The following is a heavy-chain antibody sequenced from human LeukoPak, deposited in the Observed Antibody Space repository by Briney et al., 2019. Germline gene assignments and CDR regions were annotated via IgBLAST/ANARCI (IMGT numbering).Heavy chain of an antibody. Sequence: GRSLRLSCAASGFTFSTYAMSCVRPAAGEWLEWGSAIRGSGGSTYYADSVKGRLTISRDNSKNTLYLQMNSLRAEDTAASYCAKHHSSITIFGVVILGFDYWGQGTLVTVSS. CDR1: GFTFSTYA. J-gene: IGHJ4*02. CDR3: AKHHSSITIFGVVILGFDY. D-gene: IGHD3-3*01. CDR2: IRGSGGST. V-gene: IGHV3-23*01.